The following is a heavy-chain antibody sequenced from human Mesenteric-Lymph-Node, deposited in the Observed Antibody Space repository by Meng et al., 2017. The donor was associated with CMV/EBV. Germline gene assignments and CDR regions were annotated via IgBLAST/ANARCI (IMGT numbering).Heavy chain of an antibody. CDR3: TTDDSTPYYYAGH. V-gene: IGHV3-15*01. CDR1: GLPFKYAW. J-gene: IGHJ4*02. D-gene: IGHD3-22*01. Sequence: GLPFKYAWMAWVRQAPGKGLEWVGQIKSKSDGETTDYAAPLKGRFTISRDDSKNTIYLQMNSLKTEDTAVYYCTTDDSTPYYYAGHWGQGALVTVSS. CDR2: IKSKSDGETT.